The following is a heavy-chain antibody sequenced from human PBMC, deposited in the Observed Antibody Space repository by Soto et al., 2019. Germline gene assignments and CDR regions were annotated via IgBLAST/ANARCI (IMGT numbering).Heavy chain of an antibody. CDR3: ARAFDDSSGYYGGLGY. V-gene: IGHV4-30-4*01. CDR2: IYYSGST. J-gene: IGHJ4*02. Sequence: PSETLSLTCTVSGGSISSGDYYWSWIRQPPGKGLEWIGYIYYSGSTYYNPSLKNRITISVDTPKNQLSLKLSSVTAADTAAYYCARAFDDSSGYYGGLGYWGQGTLVTVSS. CDR1: GGSISSGDYY. D-gene: IGHD3-22*01.